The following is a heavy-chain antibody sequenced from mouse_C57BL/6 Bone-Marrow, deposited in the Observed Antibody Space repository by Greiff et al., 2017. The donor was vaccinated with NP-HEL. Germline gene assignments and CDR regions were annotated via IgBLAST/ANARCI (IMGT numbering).Heavy chain of an antibody. CDR3: ARSGFLYLDY. Sequence: QVQLQQSGPELVKPGASVKISCKASGYAFSSSWMNWVKQRPGKGLEWIGRIYPGDGDTNYNGKFKGKATLTADKSSSTAYMQLSSLTSEDSAVYFCARSGFLYLDYWGQGTTLTVSS. J-gene: IGHJ2*01. V-gene: IGHV1-82*01. CDR2: IYPGDGDT. CDR1: GYAFSSSW. D-gene: IGHD3-1*01.